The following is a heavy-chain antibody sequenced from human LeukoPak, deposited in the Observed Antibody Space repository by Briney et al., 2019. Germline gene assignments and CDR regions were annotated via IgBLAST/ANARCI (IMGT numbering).Heavy chain of an antibody. J-gene: IGHJ4*02. Sequence: GGSLRLSCAASGFTVSSNYMSWVRQAPGKGLELVSIIYSSGSTYYADSVKGRFTISIDNSKNTLYLQMNSLRAEDTAVYHCAREALGGGGYWGQGTLVTVSS. D-gene: IGHD3-10*01. CDR3: AREALGGGGY. V-gene: IGHV3-66*01. CDR2: IYSSGST. CDR1: GFTVSSNY.